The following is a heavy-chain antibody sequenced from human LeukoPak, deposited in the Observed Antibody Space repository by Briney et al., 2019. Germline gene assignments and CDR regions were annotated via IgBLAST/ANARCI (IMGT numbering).Heavy chain of an antibody. J-gene: IGHJ4*02. Sequence: GGSLRLSCAASGFTFSSYGMSWVRQAPGKGLEWVSAISGSGDGTYYADSVQGRFTISRDNSKNTLYLQMNSLRAEDTAVYYCAKGGITIFGVVNLRRYYFDYWGQGTLVTVSS. CDR1: GFTFSSYG. D-gene: IGHD3-3*01. CDR3: AKGGITIFGVVNLRRYYFDY. V-gene: IGHV3-23*01. CDR2: ISGSGDGT.